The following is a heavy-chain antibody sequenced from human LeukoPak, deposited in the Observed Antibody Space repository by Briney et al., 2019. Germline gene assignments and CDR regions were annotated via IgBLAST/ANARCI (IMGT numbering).Heavy chain of an antibody. V-gene: IGHV4-34*01. D-gene: IGHD2-15*01. Sequence: SETLSLTCAVYGGSFSGYYWSWIRQSPGKGLEWIGEINHSGSTNYNPSLKSRVTISVDTSKNQFSLKLSSVTAADTAVYYCARVGRLYCSGGSCYSRSFDYWGQGTLVTVSS. CDR1: GGSFSGYY. CDR2: INHSGST. CDR3: ARVGRLYCSGGSCYSRSFDY. J-gene: IGHJ4*02.